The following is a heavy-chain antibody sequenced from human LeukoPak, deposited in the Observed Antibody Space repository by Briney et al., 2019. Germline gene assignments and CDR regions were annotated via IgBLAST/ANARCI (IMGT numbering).Heavy chain of an antibody. CDR3: ARVDGYNHDAFDM. V-gene: IGHV3-53*04. CDR1: GFTFSGYS. CDR2: INRGGST. Sequence: GGSLRLSCAASGFTFSGYSMNWIRQAPGKGLEWVAVINRGGSTYYTDSVKGRFTISRHTSKNTLYLQMNTLRAADTAVYYCARVDGYNHDAFDMGGQGTMATVS. D-gene: IGHD5-12*01. J-gene: IGHJ3*02.